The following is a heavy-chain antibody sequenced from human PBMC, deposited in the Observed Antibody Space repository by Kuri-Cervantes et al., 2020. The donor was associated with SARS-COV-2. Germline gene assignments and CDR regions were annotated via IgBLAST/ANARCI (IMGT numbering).Heavy chain of an antibody. D-gene: IGHD3-22*01. Sequence: GGSLRLSCAASGFTFSSYNMNWVRQAPGKGLEWVSSIYSSSSYIYYADSVKGRFTTSRDNAKNTLYLQMNSLRAEDTAVYYCARDIYYDSSGQYYGMDVWGQGTTVTVSS. V-gene: IGHV3-21*01. CDR3: ARDIYYDSSGQYYGMDV. J-gene: IGHJ6*02. CDR1: GFTFSSYN. CDR2: IYSSSSYI.